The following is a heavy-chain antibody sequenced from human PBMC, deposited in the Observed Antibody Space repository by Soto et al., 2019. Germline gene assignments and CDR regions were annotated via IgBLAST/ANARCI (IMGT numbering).Heavy chain of an antibody. V-gene: IGHV4-31*03. CDR3: AGDSAPNFLWGTGDYYYGLEV. Sequence: SETLSLTCIVSGGSISSDGYYWSWIRQHPGKGLEWIGNIYYSGSTYYNPSLKSRTTISVDTSNNLFSLKLSSATAADTAVYYCAGDSAPNFLWGTGDYYYGLEVWGQGTTVTVSS. CDR2: IYYSGST. J-gene: IGHJ6*02. CDR1: GGSISSDGYY. D-gene: IGHD7-27*01.